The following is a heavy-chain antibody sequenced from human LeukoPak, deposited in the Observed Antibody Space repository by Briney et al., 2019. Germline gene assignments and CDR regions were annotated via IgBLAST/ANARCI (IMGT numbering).Heavy chain of an antibody. D-gene: IGHD6-13*01. CDR3: AREMPAADGSDAFDI. CDR2: ISPYNDNT. Sequence: ASVKVSCRASGYTFTTYGIVWLRQAPGEGLEWMGRISPYNDNTKYAQKLQGRVTMTADTSTSTAYMELRSLRSDDTAVYYCAREMPAADGSDAFDIWGQGTMVTVSS. J-gene: IGHJ3*02. V-gene: IGHV1-18*01. CDR1: GYTFTTYG.